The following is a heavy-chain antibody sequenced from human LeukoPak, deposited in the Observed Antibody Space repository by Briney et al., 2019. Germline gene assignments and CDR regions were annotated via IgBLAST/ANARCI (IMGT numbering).Heavy chain of an antibody. D-gene: IGHD2-2*01. Sequence: ASVKVSCKASGYTFTSYYMHWVRQAPGQGLGWMGIINPSGGSTSYAQKFQGRVTMTRDTSTSTVYMELSSLRSEDTAVYYCARGTVVVPAAILRPPFDYWGQGTLVTVSS. V-gene: IGHV1-46*01. CDR1: GYTFTSYY. CDR3: ARGTVVVPAAILRPPFDY. CDR2: INPSGGST. J-gene: IGHJ4*02.